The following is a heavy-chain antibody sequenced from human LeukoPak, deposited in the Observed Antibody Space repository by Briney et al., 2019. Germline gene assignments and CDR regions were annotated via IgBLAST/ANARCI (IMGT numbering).Heavy chain of an antibody. D-gene: IGHD6-13*01. CDR1: GFTFSSYW. CDR2: INSDGSST. CDR3: ARNGRLGYSSSPNFDY. J-gene: IGHJ4*02. V-gene: IGHV3-74*01. Sequence: GGSLRLSCAASGFTFSSYWMHWVRQAPGKGLVWVSRINSDGSSTSYADSVKGRFTISRDNAKNTLYLQMNSLRAEDTAVYYWARNGRLGYSSSPNFDYWARGPLFPVSS.